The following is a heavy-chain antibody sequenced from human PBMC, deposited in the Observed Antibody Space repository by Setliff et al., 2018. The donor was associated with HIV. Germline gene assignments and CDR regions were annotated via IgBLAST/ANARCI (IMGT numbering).Heavy chain of an antibody. D-gene: IGHD2-2*01. V-gene: IGHV3-11*04. CDR1: GFTFSDYY. CDR2: ISSSGSTI. CDR3: ARGEPTILVVPAAFFDY. Sequence: PGGSLRLSCVASGFTFSDYYMSWVRQAPGKGLEWVSYISSSGSTIYYADSVRGRFTISRDNAKKSLYLQMNSLRAEDTAVYYCARGEPTILVVPAAFFDYWGQGTLVTVSS. J-gene: IGHJ4*02.